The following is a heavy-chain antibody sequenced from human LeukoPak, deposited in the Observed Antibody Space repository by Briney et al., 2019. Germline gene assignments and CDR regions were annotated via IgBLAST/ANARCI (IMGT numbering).Heavy chain of an antibody. V-gene: IGHV3-74*01. D-gene: IGHD3-10*01. Sequence: GGSLRLSRAASGFTFSSYWMHWVRQAPGKGLVWVSRINSDGSSTTYADSVKGRFTMSRDNSKNTLYLQMNSLRAEDTAVYYCAKDGGYGSGSYYPDYWGQGTLVTVSS. CDR1: GFTFSSYW. CDR2: INSDGSST. J-gene: IGHJ4*02. CDR3: AKDGGYGSGSYYPDY.